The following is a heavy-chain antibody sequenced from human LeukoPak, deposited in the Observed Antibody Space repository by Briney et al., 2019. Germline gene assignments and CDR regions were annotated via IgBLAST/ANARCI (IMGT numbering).Heavy chain of an antibody. CDR3: ARSYYYGSGSYCFDY. Sequence: KPSETLSLTCTASGGSISSYYWSWIRQPPGKGLEWIGYIYYSGSTKYNPSLKSRVTISVDTSKNQFSLKLSSVTAADTAVYYCARSYYYGSGSYCFDYWGQGTLVTVSS. CDR1: GGSISSYY. CDR2: IYYSGST. J-gene: IGHJ4*02. D-gene: IGHD3-10*01. V-gene: IGHV4-59*01.